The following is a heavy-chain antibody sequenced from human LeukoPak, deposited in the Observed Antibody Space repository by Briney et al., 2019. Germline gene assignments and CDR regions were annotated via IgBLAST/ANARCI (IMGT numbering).Heavy chain of an antibody. CDR1: GFSLTTSGTC. J-gene: IGHJ4*02. CDR3: ARTLYGDYADYFDY. D-gene: IGHD4-17*01. Sequence: SGPALVKPTQTLTLTCTFSGFSLTTSGTCVSWIRQSPGKALEWLALIDWNDDKYYSTSLRTRLAISKDTSKNQVVLTMTNIDPVDTATYYCARTLYGDYADYFDYWGQGTLVTVSS. CDR2: IDWNDDK. V-gene: IGHV2-70*01.